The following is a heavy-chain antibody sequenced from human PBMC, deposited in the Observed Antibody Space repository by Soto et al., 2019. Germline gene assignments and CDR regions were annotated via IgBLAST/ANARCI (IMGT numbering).Heavy chain of an antibody. V-gene: IGHV4-31*03. Sequence: SETLSLTCTVSGGSISSGGDYWRWIRQHPGKGLEWIGYIYYSGSTYYNPSLKSRVTISVDTSKNQFSLKLSSVTAADTAVYYCARDRRDDYGDYDYYYYGRDVWGQGTTVTVSS. D-gene: IGHD4-17*01. CDR2: IYYSGST. CDR1: GGSISSGGDY. J-gene: IGHJ6*02. CDR3: ARDRRDDYGDYDYYYYGRDV.